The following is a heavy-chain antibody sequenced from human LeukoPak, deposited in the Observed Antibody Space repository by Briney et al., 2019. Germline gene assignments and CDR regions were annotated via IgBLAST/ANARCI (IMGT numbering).Heavy chain of an antibody. CDR3: ARGRGSGSYPFDY. J-gene: IGHJ4*02. V-gene: IGHV3-53*01. Sequence: GGSLRLSCAASGFTFSSNYMSWVRQAPGKGLEGVSVIYSGGRTYYSDSVKGRLTISRDNSKNTLYLQMNSLRAEDTAVYYCARGRGSGSYPFDYWGQGTLVTVSS. D-gene: IGHD3-10*01. CDR1: GFTFSSNY. CDR2: IYSGGRT.